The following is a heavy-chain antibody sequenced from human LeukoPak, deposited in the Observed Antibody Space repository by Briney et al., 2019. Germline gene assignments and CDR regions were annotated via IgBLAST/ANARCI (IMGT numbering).Heavy chain of an antibody. D-gene: IGHD4-23*01. J-gene: IGHJ6*03. CDR3: ASGRYGGNIYHYYYMDV. Sequence: SESLSLTCTVSGGSISSYYWSWIRQPPGKGLEWIGYISDSGSTNYNPSLKSRVTISVDTSKNQFSLKLSSVTAADTAVYYCASGRYGGNIYHYYYMDVWGKGTTVTVSS. V-gene: IGHV4-59*01. CDR1: GGSISSYY. CDR2: ISDSGST.